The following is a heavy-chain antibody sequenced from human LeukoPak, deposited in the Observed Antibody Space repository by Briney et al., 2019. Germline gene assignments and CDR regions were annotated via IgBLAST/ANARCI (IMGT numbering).Heavy chain of an antibody. CDR1: GFTFSNYL. V-gene: IGHV3-74*01. CDR3: ARGSAAPGRIEY. Sequence: GGSLRLSCAASGFTFSNYLIHWVRQAPGKGLVWVSRINSDGSTTNYADSVKGRFTISRDNAKSTVYLQVNSLRAEDTAVYYCARGSAAPGRIEYWGQGTLVTVSS. D-gene: IGHD6-13*01. J-gene: IGHJ4*02. CDR2: INSDGSTT.